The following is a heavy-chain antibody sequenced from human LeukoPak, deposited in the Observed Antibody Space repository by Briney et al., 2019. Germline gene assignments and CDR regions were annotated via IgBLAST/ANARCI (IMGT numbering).Heavy chain of an antibody. CDR3: ARVGGIAAADKYYFDY. J-gene: IGHJ4*02. V-gene: IGHV4-61*02. D-gene: IGHD6-13*01. CDR2: IYTSGST. CDR1: GGSISSGSYY. Sequence: SETLSLTCTVSGGSISSGSYYWSWIRQPAGKGLEWIGRIYTSGSTNYNPSLKGRVTISVDTSKNQFSLKLSSVTAADTAVYYCARVGGIAAADKYYFDYWGQGTLVTVSS.